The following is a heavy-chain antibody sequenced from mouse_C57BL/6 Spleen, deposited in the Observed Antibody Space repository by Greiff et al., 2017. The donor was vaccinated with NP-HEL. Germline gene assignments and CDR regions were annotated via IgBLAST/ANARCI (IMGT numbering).Heavy chain of an antibody. J-gene: IGHJ3*01. D-gene: IGHD1-1*01. V-gene: IGHV3-6*01. CDR2: ISYDGSN. CDR1: GYSITSGYY. Sequence: EVKLQESGPGLVKPSQSLSLTCSVTGYSITSGYYWNWIRQFPGNKLEWMGYISYDGSNNYNPSLKNRTSITRDTSKNQFFLKLNSVTTEDTATYDCARGKITTDPWFAYWGQGTLVTVSA. CDR3: ARGKITTDPWFAY.